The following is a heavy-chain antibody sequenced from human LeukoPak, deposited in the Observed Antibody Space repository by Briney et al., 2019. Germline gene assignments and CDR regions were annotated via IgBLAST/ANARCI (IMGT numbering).Heavy chain of an antibody. CDR1: GFTFSSYA. Sequence: GGSLRLSCAASGFTFSSYAMSWVRQAPGKGLEWVAVISYDGSNKYYADSVKGRFTISRDNSKNTLYLQMNSLRAEDTAVYYCAKLGGGYSYGYSGEVTDYWGQGTLVTVSS. CDR2: ISYDGSNK. D-gene: IGHD5-18*01. V-gene: IGHV3-30*18. J-gene: IGHJ4*02. CDR3: AKLGGGYSYGYSGEVTDY.